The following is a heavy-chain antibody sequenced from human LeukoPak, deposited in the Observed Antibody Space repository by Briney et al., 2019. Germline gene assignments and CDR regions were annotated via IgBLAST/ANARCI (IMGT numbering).Heavy chain of an antibody. CDR2: INHSGST. J-gene: IGHJ6*03. Sequence: SETLSLTCAVYGGSFSGYYWNWIRQPPGKGLEWIGEINHSGSTNYNPSLKSRVTISVDTSKNQFSLKLSSVTAADTAVYYCARTLDYMDVWGKGTTVTVSS. CDR1: GGSFSGYY. CDR3: ARTLDYMDV. V-gene: IGHV4-34*01.